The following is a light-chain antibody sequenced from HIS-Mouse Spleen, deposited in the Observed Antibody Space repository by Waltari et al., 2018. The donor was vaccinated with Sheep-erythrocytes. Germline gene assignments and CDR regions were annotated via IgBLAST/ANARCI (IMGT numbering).Light chain of an antibody. Sequence: EIVLTQSPATLSLSPGARATLSCRASQSVSSYLAWYQRKPGQAPRLLTYDASNRATGIPARFSGSGSGTDFTLTISSLEPEDFAVYYCQQRSNWYTFGQGTKLEIK. CDR3: QQRSNWYT. V-gene: IGKV3-11*01. CDR1: QSVSSY. J-gene: IGKJ2*01. CDR2: DAS.